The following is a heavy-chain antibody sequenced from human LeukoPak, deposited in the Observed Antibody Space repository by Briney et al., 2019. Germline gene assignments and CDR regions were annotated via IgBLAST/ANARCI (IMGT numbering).Heavy chain of an antibody. CDR3: ARENVVVVVAATPYYFDY. CDR2: IKQDGSEK. D-gene: IGHD2-15*01. J-gene: IGHJ4*02. Sequence: GGSLRLSCAASGFTFSSYWLSWVRQAPGKGLEWVANIKQDGSEKYYVDSVKGRFTISIDNAKNSLYLQMNSLRAEDTAVYYCARENVVVVVAATPYYFDYWGQGTLVTVSS. CDR1: GFTFSSYW. V-gene: IGHV3-7*01.